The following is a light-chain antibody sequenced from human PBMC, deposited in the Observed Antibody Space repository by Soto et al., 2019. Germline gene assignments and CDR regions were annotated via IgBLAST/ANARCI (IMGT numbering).Light chain of an antibody. V-gene: IGKV3-11*01. J-gene: IGKJ5*01. CDR1: QVISTN. CDR3: QQRTNLPPFP. Sequence: EIVITQSQATLSVSPGERATLSCRASQVISTNLAWYQQKPGQAPRLLIYDASNRATGIPARFSGSGSGTDFTLTISSLEPEDFAIHYCQQRTNLPPFPFSQGTLLAI. CDR2: DAS.